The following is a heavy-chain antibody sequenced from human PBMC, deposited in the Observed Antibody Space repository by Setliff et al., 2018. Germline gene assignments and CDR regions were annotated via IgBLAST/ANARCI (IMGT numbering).Heavy chain of an antibody. J-gene: IGHJ4*02. Sequence: PSETLSLTCTVSGGSISSISYYWGWIRQPPGKGLEFIGYVYYSGTANYSPSLRSRLTISVDTSKNQFSLKLRSVTAADTAVYYCARGGTFRYFDFWGQGAPVTVS. CDR1: GGSISSISYY. CDR3: ARGGTFRYFDF. CDR2: VYYSGTA. V-gene: IGHV4-61*05. D-gene: IGHD2-15*01.